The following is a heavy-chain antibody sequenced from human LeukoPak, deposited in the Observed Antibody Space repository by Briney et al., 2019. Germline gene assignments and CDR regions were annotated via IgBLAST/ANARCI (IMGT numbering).Heavy chain of an antibody. CDR3: ARWYLDSGYDD. D-gene: IGHD5-12*01. Sequence: GGSLRLSCAASGFTFSSYAMSWVRQAPGKGLEWVSAISGSGGSTYYADSVKGRSTISRDNSKNTLYLQMNSLRAEDTAVYYCARWYLDSGYDDWGQGTLVTVSS. CDR1: GFTFSSYA. V-gene: IGHV3-23*01. J-gene: IGHJ4*02. CDR2: ISGSGGST.